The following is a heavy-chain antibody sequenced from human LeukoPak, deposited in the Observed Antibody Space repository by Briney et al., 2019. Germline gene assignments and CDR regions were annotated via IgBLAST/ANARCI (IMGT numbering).Heavy chain of an antibody. Sequence: GGSLRLSCAASGFTYPNFAMSWVRQAPGKGLEWVSAISGRGGSTYYADAVKGRFTISRDNSKNTQYLQMNSLSAEDTAEYYCAKGETEGGGLAHAYWGQGTLVTVSS. V-gene: IGHV3-23*01. CDR2: ISGRGGST. J-gene: IGHJ4*02. CDR3: AKGETEGGGLAHAY. CDR1: GFTYPNFA. D-gene: IGHD2-15*01.